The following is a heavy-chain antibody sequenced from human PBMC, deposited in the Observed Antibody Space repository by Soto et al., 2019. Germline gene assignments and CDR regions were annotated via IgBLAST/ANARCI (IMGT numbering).Heavy chain of an antibody. Sequence: QVQLQESGPGLVKPSETLSLTCTVSGGSISSYYWSWIRQPPGKGLEWIGHIFHSGRTNYNPSLKSRVSISIDTSKPQLSLKLSSVTGADTAVYVCARDLTEYYGAGSFYPLAHWGQGPLVTVSS. V-gene: IGHV4-59*01. J-gene: IGHJ4*02. CDR3: ARDLTEYYGAGSFYPLAH. CDR1: GGSISSYY. CDR2: IFHSGRT. D-gene: IGHD3-10*01.